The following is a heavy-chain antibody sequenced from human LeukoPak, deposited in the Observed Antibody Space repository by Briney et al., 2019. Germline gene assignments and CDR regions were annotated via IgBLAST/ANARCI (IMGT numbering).Heavy chain of an antibody. Sequence: GGSLRLSCAASGFTFSNAWMNWVRQAPGKGLEWVSAISGSGGSTYYADSVKGRFTISRDNSKNTLYLQMNSLRAEDTAVYYCAKDRDYVWGSYRYTLPPLDCWGQGTLVTVSS. J-gene: IGHJ4*02. CDR1: GFTFSNAW. CDR2: ISGSGGST. D-gene: IGHD3-16*02. CDR3: AKDRDYVWGSYRYTLPPLDC. V-gene: IGHV3-23*01.